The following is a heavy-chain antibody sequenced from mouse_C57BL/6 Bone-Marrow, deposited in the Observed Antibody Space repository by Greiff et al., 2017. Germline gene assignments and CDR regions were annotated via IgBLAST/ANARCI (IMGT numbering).Heavy chain of an antibody. CDR2: IRSKSNNYAT. CDR1: GFSFNTYA. Sequence: EVQLVESGGGLVQPKGSLKLSCAASGFSFNTYAMNWVRQAPGKGLEWVARIRSKSNNYATYYADSVKDRFTISRDDSESMRYLQMNNLKTEDTAMYYCVRHYGGAMDYWGQGTSVTVSS. V-gene: IGHV10-1*01. CDR3: VRHYGGAMDY. D-gene: IGHD1-1*02. J-gene: IGHJ4*01.